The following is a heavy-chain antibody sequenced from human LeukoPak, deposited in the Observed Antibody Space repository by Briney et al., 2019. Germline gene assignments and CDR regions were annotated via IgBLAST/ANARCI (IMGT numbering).Heavy chain of an antibody. J-gene: IGHJ3*02. D-gene: IGHD3-22*01. V-gene: IGHV4-39*07. CDR1: GGSISSSTYY. CDR3: ARVSHYYDSSGYYYVRAFDI. Sequence: SETLSLTCTVSGGSISSSTYYWGWIRQPPGKGLEWIGSIYYSGRTYYNPSLKSRVTMSVDTSNNQFSLKLSSVTAADTAVYYCARVSHYYDSSGYYYVRAFDIWGQGTMVTVSS. CDR2: IYYSGRT.